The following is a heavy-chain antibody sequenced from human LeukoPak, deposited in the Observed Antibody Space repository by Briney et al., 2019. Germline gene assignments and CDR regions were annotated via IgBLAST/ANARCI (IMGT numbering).Heavy chain of an antibody. CDR3: ARATDYYDSSGYYPNWFDP. J-gene: IGHJ5*02. D-gene: IGHD3-22*01. CDR1: GFTFSDYY. CDR2: ISSSGSTM. Sequence: PGGSLRLSCAASGFTFSDYYMSWIRQAPGKGLEWVSYISSSGSTMYYADSVKGRFTISRDNAKNSLYLQMNSLRAEDTAVYYCARATDYYDSSGYYPNWFDPWGQGTLVTVSS. V-gene: IGHV3-11*04.